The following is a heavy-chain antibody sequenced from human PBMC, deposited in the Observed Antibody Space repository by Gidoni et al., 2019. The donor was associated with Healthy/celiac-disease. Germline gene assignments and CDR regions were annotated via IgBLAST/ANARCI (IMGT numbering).Heavy chain of an antibody. CDR2: ISSSGSTI. CDR1: GFTFSDYY. J-gene: IGHJ6*02. D-gene: IGHD2-2*01. Sequence: QVQLVESGGGLFKPGGSLSLSCAASGFTFSDYYMSWIRQAPGKGLEWVSYISSSGSTIYYADSVKGRFTISRDNAKNSLYLQMNSLRAEDTAVYYCASSSQYYYYYGMDVWGQGTTVTVSS. V-gene: IGHV3-11*01. CDR3: ASSSQYYYYYGMDV.